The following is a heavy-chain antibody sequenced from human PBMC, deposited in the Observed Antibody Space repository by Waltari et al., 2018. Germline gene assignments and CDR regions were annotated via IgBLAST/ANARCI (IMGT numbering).Heavy chain of an antibody. D-gene: IGHD3-3*01. Sequence: QVQLQESGSGLVKPSETLSLTCTVSGGSISSYYWSWIRQPPGKGLEWIGYIYYSGSTNYNPSLKSRGTISVDTSKNQFSLKLSSVTAADTAVYYCARAHDFWSGYGYFDYWGQGTLVTVSS. V-gene: IGHV4-59*01. CDR2: IYYSGST. CDR1: GGSISSYY. J-gene: IGHJ4*02. CDR3: ARAHDFWSGYGYFDY.